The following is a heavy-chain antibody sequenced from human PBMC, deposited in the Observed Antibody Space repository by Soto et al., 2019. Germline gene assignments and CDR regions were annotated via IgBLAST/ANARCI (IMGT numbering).Heavy chain of an antibody. CDR3: AKGATVPINSAFRKFYYYAMDV. V-gene: IGHV3-23*01. J-gene: IGHJ6*02. D-gene: IGHD4-4*01. CDR2: ISGSGGST. Sequence: EGSLRLSCAASGFTFSNYAMSWVRQAPGKGLEWVSAISGSGGSTFYADSVKGRFTISRDNSKSTLYLQMNSLRAEDTAVYYCAKGATVPINSAFRKFYYYAMDVWGQGTTVTVSS. CDR1: GFTFSNYA.